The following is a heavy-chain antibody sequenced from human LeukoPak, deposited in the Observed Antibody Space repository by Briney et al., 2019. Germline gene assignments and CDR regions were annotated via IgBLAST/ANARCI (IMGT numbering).Heavy chain of an antibody. J-gene: IGHJ6*03. CDR3: ARVSTVVTPYYYYYSYMDV. CDR2: VYFSGST. D-gene: IGHD4-23*01. V-gene: IGHV4-59*01. Sequence: SETLSLTCTVSGGSISGYYWSWIRQPPGKGLEWIGDVYFSGSTNYNPSLKSRVTISVDTSKSQFSLQLSSVTAADTAVYYCARVSTVVTPYYYYYSYMDVWGKGTSVTVSS. CDR1: GGSISGYY.